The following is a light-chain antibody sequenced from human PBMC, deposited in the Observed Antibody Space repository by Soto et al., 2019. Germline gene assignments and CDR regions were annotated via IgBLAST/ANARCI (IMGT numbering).Light chain of an antibody. J-gene: IGKJ1*01. V-gene: IGKV3-15*01. CDR3: QHRWT. CDR1: QSLTNN. CDR2: AAS. Sequence: EMILTQSPATLSVSPGGRATLSCRASQSLTNNLAWYQQKPGQAPRLLIYAASTRATGIPARFSGSGSGTDFTLTISSLQSEDFAVYHCQHRWTFGQGTKVEIK.